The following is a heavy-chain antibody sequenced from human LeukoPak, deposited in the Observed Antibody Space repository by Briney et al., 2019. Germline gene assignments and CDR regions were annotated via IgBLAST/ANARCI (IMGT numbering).Heavy chain of an antibody. J-gene: IGHJ4*02. CDR2: ISGSGGST. Sequence: GGSLRVSCAASGFTFSSYAMSWVRQAPGKGLEWVSAISGSGGSTYYADSVKGRFTISRDNSKNTLYLQMNSLRAEDTAVYYCASSPVGATRGYWGQGTLVTVSS. D-gene: IGHD1-26*01. V-gene: IGHV3-23*01. CDR3: ASSPVGATRGY. CDR1: GFTFSSYA.